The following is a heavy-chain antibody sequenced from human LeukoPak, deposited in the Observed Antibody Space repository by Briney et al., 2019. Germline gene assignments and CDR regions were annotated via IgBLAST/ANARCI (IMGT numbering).Heavy chain of an antibody. CDR2: INHSGST. CDR1: GGSFSGYY. CDR3: ARGRGLAATGY. J-gene: IGHJ4*02. Sequence: SETLSLTCAVYGGSFSGYYWSWIRQPPGKGLEWIGEINHSGSTNYNPSLKSRVTISVDTSKNQFSLKLSSVTAADTAVYYCARGRGLAATGYWGQGTLVTVSS. D-gene: IGHD2-15*01. V-gene: IGHV4-34*01.